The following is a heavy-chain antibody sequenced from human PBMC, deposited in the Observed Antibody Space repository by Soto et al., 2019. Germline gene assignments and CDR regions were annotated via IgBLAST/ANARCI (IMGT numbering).Heavy chain of an antibody. V-gene: IGHV3-74*01. Sequence: EVPLVESGGGLVQPRGSLRLSCAASGFTFSSYWMHWVRQAPGKGLVWVSRINSDGSSTSYADSVKGRFTISRDNAKNTLYLQMNSLRAEDTAVYYCVRTSLVVAAATREDYWGQGTLVTVSS. J-gene: IGHJ4*02. CDR3: VRTSLVVAAATREDY. D-gene: IGHD2-15*01. CDR1: GFTFSSYW. CDR2: INSDGSST.